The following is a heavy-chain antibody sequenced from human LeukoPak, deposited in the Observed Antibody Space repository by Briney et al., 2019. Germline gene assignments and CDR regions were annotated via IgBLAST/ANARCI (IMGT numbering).Heavy chain of an antibody. Sequence: SGTLSLTCTVSGGSISSYYWSWIRQPPGKGLEWIGYIYYSGSTNYNPSLKSRVTISVDTSKNQFSLKLSSVTAADTAVYYCARFGASRAIDYWGQGTLVTVSS. CDR3: ARFGASRAIDY. CDR1: GGSISSYY. CDR2: IYYSGST. V-gene: IGHV4-59*01. J-gene: IGHJ4*02. D-gene: IGHD3-10*01.